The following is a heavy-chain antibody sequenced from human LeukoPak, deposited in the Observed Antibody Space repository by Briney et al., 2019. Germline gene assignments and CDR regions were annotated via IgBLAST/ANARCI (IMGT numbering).Heavy chain of an antibody. Sequence: PGGSLRLSCAASGFTFSSYAIHWVRQAPGKGLEWVAVISFDGGNKYYADSVKGRFTISRDNSKNTLYLQMNSLRAEDTAVYYCARDSYRLKVLLWFGESSYYFDYWGQGTLVTVSS. J-gene: IGHJ4*02. CDR1: GFTFSSYA. D-gene: IGHD3-10*01. CDR2: ISFDGGNK. CDR3: ARDSYRLKVLLWFGESSYYFDY. V-gene: IGHV3-30-3*01.